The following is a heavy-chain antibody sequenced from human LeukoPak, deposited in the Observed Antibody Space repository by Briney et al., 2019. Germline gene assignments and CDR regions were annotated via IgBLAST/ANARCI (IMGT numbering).Heavy chain of an antibody. CDR3: TRVIRLSGGRYYFDY. Sequence: GGSLRLSRTASGFAFGDFAMSWVRQAPGKGLEWVAFIRSKSYSGTTEHAASVKGRFTISRDDSKSIAYLQMNSLNTDDTAVYYCTRVIRLSGGRYYFDYWGQGTLVTVSS. D-gene: IGHD3-9*01. CDR2: IRSKSYSGTT. CDR1: GFAFGDFA. V-gene: IGHV3-49*04. J-gene: IGHJ4*02.